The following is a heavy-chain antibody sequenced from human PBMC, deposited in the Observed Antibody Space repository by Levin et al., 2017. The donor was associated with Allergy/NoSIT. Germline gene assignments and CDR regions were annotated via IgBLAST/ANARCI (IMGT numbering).Heavy chain of an antibody. CDR1: GFTFSSYA. J-gene: IGHJ4*02. D-gene: IGHD3-22*01. Sequence: GGSLRLSCAASGFTFSSYAMSWVRQAPGKGLEWVSAISGSGDSTFYADSVKGRFTISRDNSKNTLNLQMNGLRAEDTAVYFCARVLWNYYDRSGTVNFDYWGQGTLVTGSS. CDR3: ARVLWNYYDRSGTVNFDY. V-gene: IGHV3-23*01. CDR2: ISGSGDST.